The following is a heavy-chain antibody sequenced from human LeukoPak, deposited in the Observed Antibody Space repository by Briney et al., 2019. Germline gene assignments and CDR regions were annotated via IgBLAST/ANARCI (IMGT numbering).Heavy chain of an antibody. CDR1: GFTFSSYA. V-gene: IGHV3-23*01. Sequence: GGSLRLSCKASGFTFSSYAMTWVRQAPGKGLEWVSTISGSGSSTDYADSVKGRFTISRDNSKNTLYLQMNSLRAEDTAVYYVVRRNYYYYYMDVWGQGTTVTVSS. CDR3: VRRNYYYYYMDV. D-gene: IGHD6-6*01. J-gene: IGHJ6*03. CDR2: ISGSGSST.